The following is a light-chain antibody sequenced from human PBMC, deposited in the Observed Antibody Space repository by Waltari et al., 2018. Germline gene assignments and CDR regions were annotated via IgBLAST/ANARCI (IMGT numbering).Light chain of an antibody. CDR2: GQN. CDR1: SLRSYY. Sequence: SSELTQDPAVSVALGQTVRITCQGDSLRSYYDTWYQQKAGQAPILVIYGQNNRPSGIPDRFSGSYSGRTASLIITGAQAEDEADYYCSSRDSGAHRHVFGTGTKVTVL. J-gene: IGLJ1*01. CDR3: SSRDSGAHRHV. V-gene: IGLV3-19*01.